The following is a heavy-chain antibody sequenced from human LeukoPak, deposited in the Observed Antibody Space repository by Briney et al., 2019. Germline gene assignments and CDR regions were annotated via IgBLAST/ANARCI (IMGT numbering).Heavy chain of an antibody. CDR1: GGSISSGGYY. Sequence: SQTLSLTCTVSGGSISSGGYYWSWIRQHPGKGLEWIGYIYYSGSTYYNPSLKSRVTISVDTSKNQFSLKLSSVTAADTAVYYCARVLYSSGYYYRIDYWGQGTLVTVSS. V-gene: IGHV4-31*03. J-gene: IGHJ4*02. CDR2: IYYSGST. CDR3: ARVLYSSGYYYRIDY. D-gene: IGHD3-22*01.